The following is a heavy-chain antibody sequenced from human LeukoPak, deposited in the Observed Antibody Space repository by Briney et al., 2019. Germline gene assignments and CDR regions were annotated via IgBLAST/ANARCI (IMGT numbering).Heavy chain of an antibody. CDR3: ARGPFPRYYYDTSGYQWAFDV. Sequence: SEALSLTCTVSGASISGSDRYWSWVRQPAGKGLEWIGRIYSTGTTNYNPSLKSRVTLSIDTSKNQFSLNLKSASAADTAVYYCARGPFPRYYYDTSGYQWAFDVWGQGTKVTVSS. CDR1: GASISGSDRY. V-gene: IGHV4-61*02. J-gene: IGHJ3*01. CDR2: IYSTGTT. D-gene: IGHD3-22*01.